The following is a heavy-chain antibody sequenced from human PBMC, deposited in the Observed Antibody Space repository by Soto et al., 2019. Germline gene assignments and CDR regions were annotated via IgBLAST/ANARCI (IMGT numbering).Heavy chain of an antibody. J-gene: IGHJ4*02. D-gene: IGHD2-15*01. Sequence: QVQLVQSGAEVKKPGASVKVSCKASGYAFTSYAMHWVRQAPGQRLEWMGWINAGNGNTKYSQKFQGRVTITRDTSASTAYMELSSLRSEDTAVYYCARDLYCSGGSCYSDWGQGTLVTVSS. CDR3: ARDLYCSGGSCYSD. CDR1: GYAFTSYA. V-gene: IGHV1-3*01. CDR2: INAGNGNT.